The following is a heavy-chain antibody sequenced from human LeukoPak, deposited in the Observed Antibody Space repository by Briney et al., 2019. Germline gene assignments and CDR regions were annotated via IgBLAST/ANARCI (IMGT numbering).Heavy chain of an antibody. CDR2: IYYSGST. CDR1: GGSISSYY. D-gene: IGHD4/OR15-4a*01. J-gene: IGHJ4*02. CDR3: ARQNYGAAPLRY. Sequence: SETLSLTCTVSGGSISSYYWSWIRQPPGKGLEWIGYIYYSGSTNYNPSLKSRVTISVDTSRNQFSLKLSSVTAADTAVYYCARQNYGAAPLRYWGQGTLVTVSS. V-gene: IGHV4-59*08.